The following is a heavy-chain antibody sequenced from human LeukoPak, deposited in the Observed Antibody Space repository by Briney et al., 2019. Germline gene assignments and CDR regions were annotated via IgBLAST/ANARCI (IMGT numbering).Heavy chain of an antibody. CDR3: ARSLIPPTYWYFDS. V-gene: IGHV4-4*07. CDR1: GASVSSYY. CDR2: IYSSGTT. J-gene: IGHJ4*02. Sequence: SETLSLTCTVSGASVSSYYWNWIRQPAGKGLEWIGRIYSSGTTNYNPSLKSRVTMSLDMSKNQFSLKLRSVTAADTAVYYCARSLIPPTYWYFDSWGQGTLVTV. D-gene: IGHD2-21*01.